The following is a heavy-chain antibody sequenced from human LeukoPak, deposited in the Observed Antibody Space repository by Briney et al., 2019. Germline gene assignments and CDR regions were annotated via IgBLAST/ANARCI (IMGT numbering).Heavy chain of an antibody. V-gene: IGHV3-23*01. J-gene: IGHJ6*02. Sequence: PGGSLGLSCAASGFTFSSYAMSWVRQAPGKGLEWVSAISGSGGSTYYADSVKGRFTISRDNSKNTLYLQMNSLRAEDTAVCYCARYSNRYYYYGMGVWGQGTTVTVSS. CDR2: ISGSGGST. CDR3: ARYSNRYYYYGMGV. CDR1: GFTFSSYA. D-gene: IGHD4-11*01.